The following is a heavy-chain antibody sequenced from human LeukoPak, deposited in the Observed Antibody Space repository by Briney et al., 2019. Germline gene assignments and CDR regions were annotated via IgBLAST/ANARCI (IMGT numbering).Heavy chain of an antibody. V-gene: IGHV4-59*01. CDR3: AGSDGYNSFDF. J-gene: IGHJ4*02. D-gene: IGHD5-24*01. Sequence: SETLSLTCSISRGSITTYYWSWIRQPPGKGLEWIGYVYYSGSTTYNPSLQSRVTMSADTSKNQFSLKLSSVTAADTAVYYCAGSDGYNSFDFWGQGTLVTVSS. CDR1: RGSITTYY. CDR2: VYYSGST.